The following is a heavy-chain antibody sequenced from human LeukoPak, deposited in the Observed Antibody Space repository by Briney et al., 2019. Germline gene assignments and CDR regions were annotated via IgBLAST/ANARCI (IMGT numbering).Heavy chain of an antibody. CDR1: GFTFSSYS. CDR2: ISSSSSYI. Sequence: PGGSLRLSCAASGFTFSSYSMNWVRQAPGKGLEWVSSISSSSSYIYYADSVKGRFTISRDNSKNTLFLQMNSLRVEDTAVYYCARGQHLIATTGMGFDYWGQGTLVTVSS. D-gene: IGHD6-13*01. CDR3: ARGQHLIATTGMGFDY. J-gene: IGHJ4*02. V-gene: IGHV3-21*01.